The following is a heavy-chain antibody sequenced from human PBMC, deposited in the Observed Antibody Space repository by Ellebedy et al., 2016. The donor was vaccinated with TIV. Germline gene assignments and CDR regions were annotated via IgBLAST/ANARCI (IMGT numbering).Heavy chain of an antibody. CDR1: GGTFSSYA. D-gene: IGHD5-18*01. J-gene: IGHJ6*02. CDR3: ARLNVDTAMVGNGMDV. Sequence: SVKVSXXASGGTFSSYAISWVRQAPGQGLEWMGRIIPILGIANYAQKFQGRVTITADKSTSTAYMELSSLRSEDTAVYYCARLNVDTAMVGNGMDVWGQGTTVTVSS. CDR2: IIPILGIA. V-gene: IGHV1-69*04.